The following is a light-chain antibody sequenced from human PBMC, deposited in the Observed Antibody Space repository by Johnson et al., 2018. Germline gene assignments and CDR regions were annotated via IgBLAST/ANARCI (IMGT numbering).Light chain of an antibody. CDR3: GPWDSSRSAGNV. Sequence: QSVLTQPPSVSVAPGQKVTISCSGSSSNIGNNYVSWYQQLPGTAPKLLIHENNKRPSGIPDRFPGSKSGTSATLGITGLQTGDEADYYCGPWDSSRSAGNVFGTGSKVTVL. CDR2: ENN. J-gene: IGLJ1*01. CDR1: SSNIGNNY. V-gene: IGLV1-51*02.